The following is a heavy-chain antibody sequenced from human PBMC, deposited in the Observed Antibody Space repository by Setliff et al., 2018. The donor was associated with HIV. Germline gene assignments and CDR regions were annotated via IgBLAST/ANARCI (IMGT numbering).Heavy chain of an antibody. D-gene: IGHD3-10*01. J-gene: IGHJ4*02. Sequence: ASVKVSCKASGYTFTSYDINWVRQATGQGLEWMGWMNPNSGNTGYAQKFQGRVTMTRDTSTTTAYLEMNGLRYDDTAVYYCAREGGSASYGYWGQGTLVTVSS. V-gene: IGHV1-8*02. CDR3: AREGGSASYGY. CDR1: GYTFTSYD. CDR2: MNPNSGNT.